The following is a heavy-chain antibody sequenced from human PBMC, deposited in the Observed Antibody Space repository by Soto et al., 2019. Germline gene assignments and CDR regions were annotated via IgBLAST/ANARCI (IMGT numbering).Heavy chain of an antibody. CDR1: GGSFSGYY. D-gene: IGHD5-18*01. CDR3: ARGFLYSYGSYYYYYYGMDV. Sequence: SETLSLTCAVYGGSFSGYYWSWIRQPPGKGLEWIGEINHSGSTNYNPSLKSRVTISVDTSKNQFSLKLSFVTAADTAVYYCARGFLYSYGSYYYYYYGMDVWGQGTTVT. V-gene: IGHV4-34*01. J-gene: IGHJ6*02. CDR2: INHSGST.